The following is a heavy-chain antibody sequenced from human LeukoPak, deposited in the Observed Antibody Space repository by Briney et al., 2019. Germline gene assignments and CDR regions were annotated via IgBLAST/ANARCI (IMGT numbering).Heavy chain of an antibody. CDR3: ARDRPVIAAAQYNWFDP. Sequence: ASVKVSCKASGYTFTTYGISWVRQAPGQGLEWMGWINPNSGGTNYAQKFQGRVTMTRDTSISTAYMELSRLRSDDTAVYYCARDRPVIAAAQYNWFDPWGQGTLVTVSS. V-gene: IGHV1-2*02. CDR1: GYTFTTYG. D-gene: IGHD6-13*01. J-gene: IGHJ5*02. CDR2: INPNSGGT.